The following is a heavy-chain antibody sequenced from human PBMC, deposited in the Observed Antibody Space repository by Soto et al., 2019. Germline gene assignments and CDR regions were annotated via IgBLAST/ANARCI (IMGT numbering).Heavy chain of an antibody. CDR3: VRDQSVAGPTTLFDP. J-gene: IGHJ5*02. D-gene: IGHD6-19*01. CDR1: GFTFSSYA. V-gene: IGHV3-23*01. Sequence: PGGSLRLSCAASGFTFSSYAMSWVRQAPGKGLEWVSAISGSGGSTYYADSVKGRFTISRDNSKNTLYLQMNNLRAEDTAVYYCVRDQSVAGPTTLFDPWGQGVLVTSPQ. CDR2: ISGSGGST.